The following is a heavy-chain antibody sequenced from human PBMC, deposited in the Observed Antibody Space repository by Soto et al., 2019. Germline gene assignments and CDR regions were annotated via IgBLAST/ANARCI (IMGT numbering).Heavy chain of an antibody. V-gene: IGHV4-39*01. CDR2: IYYSGST. CDR1: VGSISISSYY. D-gene: IGHD2-15*01. J-gene: IGHJ4*02. Sequence: PSEKLSIACMFSVGSISISSYYGGWSRQHPGKGLEWIGSIYYSGSTYYNPSLKSRVTISVDTSKNQFSLKLSSVTAADTAVYYCARLILRWYHNSYFDYWGQGTMVTVSS. CDR3: ARLILRWYHNSYFDY.